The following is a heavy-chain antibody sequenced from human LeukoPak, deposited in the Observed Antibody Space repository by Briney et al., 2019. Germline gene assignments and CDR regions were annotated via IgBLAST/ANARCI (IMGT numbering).Heavy chain of an antibody. CDR1: GFTXXSYG. CDR3: XXXXLPHQRFFDY. Sequence: XXXSGFTXXSYGMHWVRQAPGKGLEWVAFIRYDGSNKYYADSVRGRFTISRDNSKNTLYLQMNSLRAEDTAVYYXXXXXLPHQRFFDYWGQGTLVTVSS. J-gene: IGHJ4*02. CDR2: IRYDGSNK. D-gene: IGHD4-11*01. V-gene: IGHV3-30*02.